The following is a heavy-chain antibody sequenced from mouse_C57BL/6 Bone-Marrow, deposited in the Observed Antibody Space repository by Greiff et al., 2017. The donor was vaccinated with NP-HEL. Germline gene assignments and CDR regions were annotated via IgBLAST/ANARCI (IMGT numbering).Heavy chain of an antibody. CDR1: GYTFTSYW. V-gene: IGHV1-61*01. D-gene: IGHD1-1*01. CDR3: AIPFYGSSSAWFAY. Sequence: QVQLQQPGAELVRPGSSVKLSCKASGYTFTSYWMDWVKQRPGQGLEWIGNIYPSDSETHYNQKFKDKATLTVDKSSSTAYMQLSSLTSEDSAVYDCAIPFYGSSSAWFAYWGQGTLVTVSA. J-gene: IGHJ3*01. CDR2: IYPSDSET.